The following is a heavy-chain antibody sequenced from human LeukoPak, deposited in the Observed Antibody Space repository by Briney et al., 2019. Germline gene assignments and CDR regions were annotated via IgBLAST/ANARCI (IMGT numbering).Heavy chain of an antibody. CDR2: INPNSGGT. J-gene: IGHJ6*03. V-gene: IGHV1-2*02. Sequence: ASVKVSCKASGYTFTGYYMHWVRQAPGQGLEWMGWINPNSGGTNYAQKFQGRVTMTRDTSISTAYMELSRLRSDDTAVYYCARSYASTGAVYYFYMDVWGKGTTVTVSS. D-gene: IGHD7-27*01. CDR1: GYTFTGYY. CDR3: ARSYASTGAVYYFYMDV.